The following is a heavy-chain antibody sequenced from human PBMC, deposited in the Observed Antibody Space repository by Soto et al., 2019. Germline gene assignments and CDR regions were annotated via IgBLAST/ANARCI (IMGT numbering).Heavy chain of an antibody. V-gene: IGHV4-31*03. CDR2: IYYSGST. Sequence: SETLSLTCTVSGGSISSGGYYWSWIRQHPGKGLEWIGYIYYSGSTYYNPSLKSRVTISVDTSKNQFSLKLSSVTAADTAVYYCAREPKNKYYYDSSGSLVYYYGMDVWGQGTTVTVSS. D-gene: IGHD3-22*01. J-gene: IGHJ6*02. CDR3: AREPKNKYYYDSSGSLVYYYGMDV. CDR1: GGSISSGGYY.